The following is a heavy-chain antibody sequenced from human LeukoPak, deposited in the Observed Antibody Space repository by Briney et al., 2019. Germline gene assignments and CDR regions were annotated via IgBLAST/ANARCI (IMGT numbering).Heavy chain of an antibody. CDR3: ARGGPPAYYYDSSGWDFDY. CDR2: IYNGGII. V-gene: IGHV4-4*07. J-gene: IGHJ4*02. CDR1: GDSISRYY. D-gene: IGHD3-22*01. Sequence: PSETLSLTCTVSGDSISRYYWSWIRQPAGKGLEWIGRIYNGGIITYNPSLKSRVTISADTSKNQFSLKLSSVTAADTAVYYCARGGPPAYYYDSSGWDFDYWGQGTLVTVSS.